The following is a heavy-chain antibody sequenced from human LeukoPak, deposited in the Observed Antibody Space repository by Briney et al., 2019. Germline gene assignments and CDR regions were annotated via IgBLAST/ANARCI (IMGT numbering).Heavy chain of an antibody. J-gene: IGHJ4*02. CDR1: GGTFSSYA. D-gene: IGHD6-13*01. Sequence: ASVKVSCKASGGTFSSYAISWVRQAPGQGLEWMGWISAYNGNTNYAQKLQGRVTMTTDTSTSTAYMELRSLRSDDTAVYYCARAEAYSSSWYGRGYYFDYWGQGTLVTVSS. CDR2: ISAYNGNT. CDR3: ARAEAYSSSWYGRGYYFDY. V-gene: IGHV1-18*01.